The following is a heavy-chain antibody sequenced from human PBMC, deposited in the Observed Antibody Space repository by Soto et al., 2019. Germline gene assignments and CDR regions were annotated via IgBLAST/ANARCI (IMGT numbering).Heavy chain of an antibody. D-gene: IGHD3-3*01. J-gene: IGHJ6*03. CDR3: ARAQGQITIFGVVRYYYMDV. CDR2: IGTAGDT. V-gene: IGHV3-13*01. CDR1: GFTFSSYD. Sequence: GGSLRLSCAASGFTFSSYDMHWVRQATGKGLERVSAIGTAGDTYYPGSVKGRFTISRENAKNSLYFQMNSLRAGDTAVYYCARAQGQITIFGVVRYYYMDVWGKGTTVTVSS.